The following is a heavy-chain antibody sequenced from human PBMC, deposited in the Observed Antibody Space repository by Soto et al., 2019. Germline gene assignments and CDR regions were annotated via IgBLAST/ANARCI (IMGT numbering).Heavy chain of an antibody. V-gene: IGHV1-46*01. CDR1: GYTFTSYY. D-gene: IGHD3-9*01. CDR2: INPSGGST. J-gene: IGHJ5*02. Sequence: ASVKVSCKASGYTFTSYYMHWVRQAPGQGLEWMGIINPSGGSTSYAQKLQGRVTMTTDTSTSTAYMELRSLRSDDTAVYYCATLRYSNWFDPWGQGTLVTVSS. CDR3: ATLRYSNWFDP.